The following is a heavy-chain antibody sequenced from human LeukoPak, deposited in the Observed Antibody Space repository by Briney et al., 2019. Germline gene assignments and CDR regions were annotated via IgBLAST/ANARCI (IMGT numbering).Heavy chain of an antibody. CDR1: GFTFSSYG. V-gene: IGHV3-30*18. CDR3: AKDWGGGGSYEDAFDI. CDR2: ISYDGSNK. Sequence: QSGGSLRLSCAASGFTFSSYGMHWVRQAPGKGLEWVAVISYDGSNKYHADSVKGRFTISRDNSKNTLYLQMNSLRAEDTAVYYCAKDWGGGGSYEDAFDIWGQGTMVTVSS. J-gene: IGHJ3*02. D-gene: IGHD2-15*01.